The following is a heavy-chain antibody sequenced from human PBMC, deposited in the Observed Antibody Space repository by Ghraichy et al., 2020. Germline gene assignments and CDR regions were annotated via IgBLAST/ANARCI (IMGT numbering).Heavy chain of an antibody. Sequence: SVKVSCKASGGTFSSYAISWVRQAPGQGLEWMGGIIPIFGTANYAQKFQGRVTITADESTSTAYMELSSLRSEDTAVYYCARRRMSYDSSGYPAPHYYGMDVWGQGTTVTVSS. V-gene: IGHV1-69*13. J-gene: IGHJ6*02. CDR1: GGTFSSYA. D-gene: IGHD3-22*01. CDR2: IIPIFGTA. CDR3: ARRRMSYDSSGYPAPHYYGMDV.